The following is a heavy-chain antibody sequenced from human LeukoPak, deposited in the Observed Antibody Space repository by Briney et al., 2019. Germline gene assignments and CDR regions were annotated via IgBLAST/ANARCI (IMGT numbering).Heavy chain of an antibody. CDR3: ARGGVDWTFDY. D-gene: IGHD3-9*01. V-gene: IGHV4-4*07. Sequence: PSETLSLTCTVSGGSISNYYWSWIRQPAGKGLEWIRHIYTSGSTNYNPSLKSRVTMSVDTSKNQFSLNLSSVTAADTAVYYCARGGVDWTFDYWGQGTLVTVSS. CDR1: GGSISNYY. CDR2: IYTSGST. J-gene: IGHJ4*02.